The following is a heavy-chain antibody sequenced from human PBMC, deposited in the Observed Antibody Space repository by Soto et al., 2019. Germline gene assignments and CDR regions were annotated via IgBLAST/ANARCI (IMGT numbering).Heavy chain of an antibody. CDR2: VFSSGST. Sequence: PSETLSLTCTVSGGSIRNSFWSWIRQPPGKGLEWIGYVFSSGSTNYNPSLKSRVTISLDTSQNQFSLRLKSMTAADTAIYYCAKNGQPPYYYYGLDVWGQGTTVTVSS. V-gene: IGHV4-59*08. D-gene: IGHD2-8*01. J-gene: IGHJ6*02. CDR1: GGSIRNSF. CDR3: AKNGQPPYYYYGLDV.